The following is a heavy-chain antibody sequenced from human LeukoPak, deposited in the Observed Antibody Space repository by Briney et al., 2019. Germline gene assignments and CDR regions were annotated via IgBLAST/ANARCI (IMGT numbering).Heavy chain of an antibody. CDR2: IYYSGST. D-gene: IGHD3-16*01. V-gene: IGHV4-39*01. CDR1: GGSISSSSYY. J-gene: IGHJ4*02. Sequence: SETLSLTCTVSGGSISSSSYYWGWIRQPPGAGLEWIGSIYYSGSTYYNPSLKSRVTISVDTSKNQFSLKLSSVTAADTAVYYCATGLGYYFDYWGQGTLVTVSS. CDR3: ATGLGYYFDY.